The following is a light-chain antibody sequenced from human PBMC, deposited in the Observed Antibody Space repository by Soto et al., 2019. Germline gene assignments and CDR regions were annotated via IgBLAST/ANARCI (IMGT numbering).Light chain of an antibody. J-gene: IGKJ3*01. CDR2: DAS. CDR1: QSVNTW. CDR3: QHYHGYPFT. V-gene: IGKV1-5*01. Sequence: DIQMTQSPSALSASVGARVTITCRASQSVNTWLAWYQQKPGKAPVLLIYDASSLKSGVPSRFSGSGSGTEIALTITSLQPDDFAIYYCQHYHGYPFTFGPGTKVDI.